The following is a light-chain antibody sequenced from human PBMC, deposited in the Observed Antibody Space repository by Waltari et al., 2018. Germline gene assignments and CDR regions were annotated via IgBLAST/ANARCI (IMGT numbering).Light chain of an antibody. CDR1: SSNIGSNY. CDR2: RNS. J-gene: IGLJ2*01. CDR3: ASWDDILSGVL. V-gene: IGLV1-47*01. Sequence: QSVLPQPPSASGTPGQRVTISCSGSSSNIGSNYISWYHQPPGTATKLLLYRNSQRRAGGPDRFSGSKSGTSASLASRGLRSEDEADYYCASWDDILSGVLFGGGTKLSVL.